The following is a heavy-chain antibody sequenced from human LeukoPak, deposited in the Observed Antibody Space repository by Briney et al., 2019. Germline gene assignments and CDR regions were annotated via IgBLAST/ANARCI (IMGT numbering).Heavy chain of an antibody. D-gene: IGHD5-12*01. CDR1: GFTFDDYT. V-gene: IGHV3-43*01. CDR2: ISWDGGST. CDR3: AKDMGGYDSHCYYYGMDV. J-gene: IGHJ6*02. Sequence: GGSLRLSCAASGFTFDDYTMHWVRQAPGKGLEWVSLISWDGGSTYYADPVKGRFTISRDNSKNSLYLQMNSLRTEDTALYYCAKDMGGYDSHCYYYGMDVWGQGTTVTVSS.